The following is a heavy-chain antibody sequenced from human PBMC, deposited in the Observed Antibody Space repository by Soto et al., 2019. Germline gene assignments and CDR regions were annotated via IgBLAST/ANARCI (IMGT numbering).Heavy chain of an antibody. V-gene: IGHV3-53*01. CDR1: GFTVGNNY. J-gene: IGHJ4*02. Sequence: EVQLVESGGGLIQPGGSLKLSCAASGFTVGNNYMSWVRQAPGKGLEWVSLIYSTGTTKYADSVKGRFTVSRENAKNTMYLQMNSLSAEDTAVYYCANDGRGSGSHYNSFGYWGQGTLVTVSS. D-gene: IGHD3-10*01. CDR3: ANDGRGSGSHYNSFGY. CDR2: IYSTGTT.